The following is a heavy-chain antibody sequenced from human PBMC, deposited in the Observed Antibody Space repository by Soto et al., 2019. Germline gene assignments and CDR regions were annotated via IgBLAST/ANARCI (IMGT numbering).Heavy chain of an antibody. CDR3: ERVRLSGDIVGVVAANARVNWFEP. CDR1: GGSFSGNY. J-gene: IGHJ5*02. Sequence: PSETLSLTCAVYGGSFSGNYRSWIRQPPGKGLEWIWEINHSGDADYNPSLKSRVTISVDTSKNQFSLKLSSVTAAATAVYYCERVRLSGDIVGVVAANARVNWFEPWGQGTPVTVSS. V-gene: IGHV4-34*01. CDR2: INHSGDA. D-gene: IGHD2-15*01.